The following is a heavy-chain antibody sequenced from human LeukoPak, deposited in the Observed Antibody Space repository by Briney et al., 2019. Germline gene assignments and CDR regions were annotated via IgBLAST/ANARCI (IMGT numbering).Heavy chain of an antibody. CDR2: IPYSGNN. J-gene: IGHJ4*02. D-gene: IGHD5-12*01. Sequence: SETLSLTCTVSGGSISSYYWNWIRQSPTKGLESIEYIPYSGNNNYNPSLKSRVTISLDTSKNKFSLKVRSVTAADTAVYYCARGFDSKSTYFDYWGQGTLVTVSS. CDR3: ARGFDSKSTYFDY. V-gene: IGHV4-59*01. CDR1: GGSISSYY.